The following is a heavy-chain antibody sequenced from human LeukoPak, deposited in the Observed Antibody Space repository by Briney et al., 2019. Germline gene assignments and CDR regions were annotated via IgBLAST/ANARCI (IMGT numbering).Heavy chain of an antibody. CDR1: GYTFTGYY. V-gene: IGHV1-2*02. CDR3: ARNTAIVVVPAADY. Sequence: ASVKVSCKASGYTFTGYYMHWVRQAPGQGLEWMGWINPNSGGTNYAQKFQGRVTMTRDTSISTAYMELSRLRSDDTAVYYCARNTAIVVVPAADYWGQGTLSPSPQ. D-gene: IGHD2-2*01. CDR2: INPNSGGT. J-gene: IGHJ4*02.